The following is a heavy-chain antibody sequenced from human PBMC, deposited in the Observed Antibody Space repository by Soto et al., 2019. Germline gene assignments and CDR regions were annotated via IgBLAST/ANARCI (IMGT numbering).Heavy chain of an antibody. CDR1: GFTFSSYA. J-gene: IGHJ4*02. D-gene: IGHD6-13*01. CDR2: ISGSDGST. Sequence: EVQLLESGGGLVQPGGSLRLSCAASGFTFSSYAMNWVRQAPGKGLEWVSVISGSDGSTYYADSVKGRFTISRDNSKSPLNLQMSSLRAEDTAVYYCAMRSSSWYFDYWGQGTLVTVSS. CDR3: AMRSSSWYFDY. V-gene: IGHV3-23*01.